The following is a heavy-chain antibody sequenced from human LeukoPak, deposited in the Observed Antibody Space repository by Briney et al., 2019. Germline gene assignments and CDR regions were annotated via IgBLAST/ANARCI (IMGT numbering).Heavy chain of an antibody. D-gene: IGHD3-10*01. CDR1: GYSFTSYW. CDR2: IYPGDSDT. J-gene: IGHJ6*02. V-gene: IGHV5-51*01. CDR3: ARSRVTMVRGVISPHYYGMDV. Sequence: GESLKISCKGSGYSFTSYWIGWVRQMPGKGLEWMGIIYPGDSDTRYSPSFQGQVTISADKSISTAYLQWSSLKASDTAMYYCARSRVTMVRGVISPHYYGMDVWGQGTTVTVSS.